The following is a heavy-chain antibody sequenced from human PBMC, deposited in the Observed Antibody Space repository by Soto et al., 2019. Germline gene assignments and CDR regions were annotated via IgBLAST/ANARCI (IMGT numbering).Heavy chain of an antibody. Sequence: EVQLVETGGGLIQPGGSLRLSCAASGFIVSSNYMSWVRQPPGKGLEWVSVIYSGGSTYHADSVKGRFTISRDNSKNTLYLQMNSLRAEDTAVYYCAREAGYYGSGSLEKTDFWGQGTLVTVSS. V-gene: IGHV3-53*02. CDR1: GFIVSSNY. J-gene: IGHJ4*02. D-gene: IGHD3-10*01. CDR2: IYSGGST. CDR3: AREAGYYGSGSLEKTDF.